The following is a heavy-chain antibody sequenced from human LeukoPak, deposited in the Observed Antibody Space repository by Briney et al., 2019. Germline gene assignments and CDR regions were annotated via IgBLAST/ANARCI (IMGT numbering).Heavy chain of an antibody. Sequence: PSETLSLTCTVSGGSISSSSYYWGWIRQPPGKGLEWIGSIYYSGSTYYNPSLKSRVTISVDTSKNQFSLKLSSVTAADTAVYYCARSEDPWSPVPYYWGQGTLVTVSS. CDR3: ARSEDPWSPVPYY. D-gene: IGHD2-15*01. J-gene: IGHJ4*02. CDR1: GGSISSSSYY. V-gene: IGHV4-39*07. CDR2: IYYSGST.